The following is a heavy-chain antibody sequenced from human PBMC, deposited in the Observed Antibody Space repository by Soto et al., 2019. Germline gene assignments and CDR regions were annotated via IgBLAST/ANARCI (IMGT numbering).Heavy chain of an antibody. CDR3: VSDRDLYRDMFHADL. V-gene: IGHV3-48*02. J-gene: IGHJ4*01. D-gene: IGHD3-10*02. CDR2: ITIRTGNV. Sequence: PGGSLRLSCEASGFTISECSMNWVRQAPGKGLEWLAYITIRTGNVLYADSVRGRFTISADNAENSVILQMNSLRDEYSALYFCVSDRDLYRDMFHADLWGQGTLVTVSS. CDR1: GFTISECS.